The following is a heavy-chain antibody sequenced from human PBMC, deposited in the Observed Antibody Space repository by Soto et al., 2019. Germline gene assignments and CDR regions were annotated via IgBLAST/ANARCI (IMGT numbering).Heavy chain of an antibody. V-gene: IGHV1-18*01. CDR2: ISQYSGGT. CDR3: ARDRGAAAVLGY. CDR1: GYTFSNYG. J-gene: IGHJ4*02. Sequence: ASVKVSCQTSGYTFSNYGITWVRQAPGQRLEWLGWISQYSGGTNYSQKLQGRVTMTTDTSTTTAYMELRSLRSDDTAVYYCARDRGAAAVLGYWGQGTLVTVSS. D-gene: IGHD6-13*01.